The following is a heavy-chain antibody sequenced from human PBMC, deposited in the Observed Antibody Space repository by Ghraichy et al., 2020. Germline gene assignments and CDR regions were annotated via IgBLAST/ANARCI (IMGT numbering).Heavy chain of an antibody. CDR1: CGSISSYY. Sequence: SQTLSLTCTVSCGSISSYYWTWIRQSPGKGLEWIGYIYYSGSTNYNPSLKSRVTIAVDTSKNQFSLKLSSVTAADTAVYYCARGISPNFFDYWGQGTLVTVSS. CDR3: ARGISPNFFDY. V-gene: IGHV4-59*01. D-gene: IGHD5-24*01. J-gene: IGHJ4*02. CDR2: IYYSGST.